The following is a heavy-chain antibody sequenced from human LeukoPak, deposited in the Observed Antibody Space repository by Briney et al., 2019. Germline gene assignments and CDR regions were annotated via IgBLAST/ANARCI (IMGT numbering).Heavy chain of an antibody. CDR3: ARGMAYHSSSWYVCYFDY. CDR2: IIPIFGTA. V-gene: IGHV1-69*05. CDR1: GGAFSSYA. J-gene: IGHJ4*02. D-gene: IGHD6-13*01. Sequence: ASVKVSCKASGGAFSSYAISWVRQAPGQGLEWMGRIIPIFGTANYAQKFQGRATITTDESMSTAYMELSSLRSEDTAVYYCARGMAYHSSSWYVCYFDYWGQGTLVTVSS.